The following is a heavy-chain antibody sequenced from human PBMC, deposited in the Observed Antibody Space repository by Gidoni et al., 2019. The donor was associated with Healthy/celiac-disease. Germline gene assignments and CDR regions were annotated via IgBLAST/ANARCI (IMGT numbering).Heavy chain of an antibody. J-gene: IGHJ6*02. D-gene: IGHD3-9*01. CDR3: AREAAISAPGMDV. V-gene: IGHV3-53*02. CDR2: IYSGGST. Sequence: EVQLVETGGGLIQPGGSLRLSCAASGFTVSSNYMSWVRQAPGKGLEWVSVIYSGGSTYYADSVKGRFTISRDNSKNTLYLQMNSLRAEDTAVYYCAREAAISAPGMDVWGQGTTVTVSS. CDR1: GFTVSSNY.